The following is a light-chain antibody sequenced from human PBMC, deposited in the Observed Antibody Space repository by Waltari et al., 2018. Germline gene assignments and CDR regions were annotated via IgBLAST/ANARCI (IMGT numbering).Light chain of an antibody. CDR2: NNS. CDR1: SSNIGSHT. V-gene: IGLV1-44*01. CDR3: AAWDYSLNGLNWV. J-gene: IGLJ3*02. Sequence: QSVLTQPPSASGTPGQRVTISCSGSSSNIGSHTVNWYQHLPGTAPKLLIYNNSQLPSGVPDRFSGSRSGTSASLAISGLQSEDEADYYCAAWDYSLNGLNWVFGGGTKVTVL.